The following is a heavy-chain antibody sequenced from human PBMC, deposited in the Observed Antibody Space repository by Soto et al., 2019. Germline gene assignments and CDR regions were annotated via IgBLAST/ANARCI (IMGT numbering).Heavy chain of an antibody. Sequence: SVKVSCKACGGTFSSYATSWVRQAPGQGLEWMGGIIPIFGTANYAQKFQGRVTITADESTSTAYMELSSLRSEDTAVYYCARDSPYSGYERYWFDPWGQGTLVTVSS. CDR3: ARDSPYSGYERYWFDP. V-gene: IGHV1-69*13. J-gene: IGHJ5*02. CDR2: IIPIFGTA. CDR1: GGTFSSYA. D-gene: IGHD5-12*01.